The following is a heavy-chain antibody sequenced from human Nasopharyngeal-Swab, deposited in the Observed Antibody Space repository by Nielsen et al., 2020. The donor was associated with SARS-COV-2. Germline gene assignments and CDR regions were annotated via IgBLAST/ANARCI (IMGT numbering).Heavy chain of an antibody. J-gene: IGHJ4*02. V-gene: IGHV4-34*01. CDR1: GGSFSGYY. CDR3: ARGRYYDILTGYYYFDY. Sequence: SETLSLTCAVYGGSFSGYYWSWIRQPPGKGLEWIGEINHSGSTNYNPSLKSRVTISVDTSKNQFSLKLSSVTAADTAVYYCARGRYYDILTGYYYFDYWGQGTPVTVS. CDR2: INHSGST. D-gene: IGHD3-9*01.